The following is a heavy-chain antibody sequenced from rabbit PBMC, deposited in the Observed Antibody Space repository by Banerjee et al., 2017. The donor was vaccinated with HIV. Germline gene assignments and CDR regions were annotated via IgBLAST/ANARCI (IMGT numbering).Heavy chain of an antibody. V-gene: IGHV1S40*01. D-gene: IGHD8-1*01. J-gene: IGHJ3*01. Sequence: QSVEESGGDLVKPGGTLTLTCTVSGFSISSSYWMSWVRQAPGKGLEWIGCINTSSGNTVYASWAKGRFTISKTSSTTVTLQMTSLTAADTATYFCARDLGGTSDLWGQGTLVTVS. CDR3: ARDLGGTSDL. CDR2: INTSSGNT. CDR1: GFSISSSYW.